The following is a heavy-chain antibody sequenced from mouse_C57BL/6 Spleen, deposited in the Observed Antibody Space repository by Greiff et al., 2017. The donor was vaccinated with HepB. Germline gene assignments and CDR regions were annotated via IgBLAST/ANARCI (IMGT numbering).Heavy chain of an antibody. Sequence: QVQLQQPGAELVKPGASVKLSCKASGYTFTSYWITWVKQRPGQGLEWIGDIYPGSGSTNYNEKFKSKATLTVDTSSSTAYMQLSSMTSEDSAVYYCARRDDLVYAMDYWGQGTSVTVSS. V-gene: IGHV1-55*01. CDR2: IYPGSGST. CDR1: GYTFTSYW. D-gene: IGHD2-12*01. J-gene: IGHJ4*01. CDR3: ARRDDLVYAMDY.